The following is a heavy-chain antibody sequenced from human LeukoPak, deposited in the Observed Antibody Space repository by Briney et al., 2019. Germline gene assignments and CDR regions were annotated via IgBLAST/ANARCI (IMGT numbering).Heavy chain of an antibody. CDR2: IYSGGST. V-gene: IGHV3-66*02. CDR1: GFTASSNY. CDR3: ARTRYYYYMDV. J-gene: IGHJ6*03. Sequence: PGGSLRLSCAASGFTASSNYMSWVRQAPGKGLEWVSVIYSGGSTYYADSVKGRFTISRDNSKNTLYLQMNSLRAEDTAVYYCARTRYYYYMDVWGKGTTVTVSS.